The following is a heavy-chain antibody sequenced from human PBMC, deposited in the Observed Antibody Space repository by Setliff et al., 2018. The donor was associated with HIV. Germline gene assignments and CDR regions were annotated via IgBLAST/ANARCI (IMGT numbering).Heavy chain of an antibody. CDR2: IIPMCGIE. CDR1: GGTLNTYG. J-gene: IGHJ6*03. V-gene: IGHV1-69*13. Sequence: SVKVSCKASGGTLNTYGISWVRQAPGQGLEWMGGIIPMCGIEKYAQKFQGRVKITADESTTTAYMELSSLRSEDTALYYCARGANILIRTDYYYHMDVWGKGTTVTVSS. D-gene: IGHD3-16*01. CDR3: ARGANILIRTDYYYHMDV.